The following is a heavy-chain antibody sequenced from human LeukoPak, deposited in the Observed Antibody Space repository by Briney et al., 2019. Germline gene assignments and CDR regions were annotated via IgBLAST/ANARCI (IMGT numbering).Heavy chain of an antibody. CDR3: ARAGRWEGRPHAFDI. CDR1: GGSISSYY. CDR2: VFYSGIT. J-gene: IGHJ3*02. Sequence: PSETLSLTCTVSGGSISSYYWNWIWQPPGKGLERIGCVFYSGITKYNPSLKSRVAISVDTSKSQFSLKLSSVTAADTAVYYCARAGRWEGRPHAFDIWGQGTMVTVSS. V-gene: IGHV4-59*01. D-gene: IGHD1-26*01.